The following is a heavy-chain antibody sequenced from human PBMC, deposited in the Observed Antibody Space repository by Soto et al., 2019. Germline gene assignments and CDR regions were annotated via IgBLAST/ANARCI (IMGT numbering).Heavy chain of an antibody. D-gene: IGHD6-6*01. CDR1: GYTFTTYG. CDR2: ISAYNGET. Sequence: ASVKVSCKASGYTFTTYGISWVRQALGRGLEWMGWISAYNGETNYAQKFQGRVTMTTDTSTSTAYMDLRSLRSDDTAVYYCARDVEAARLGWFDPWGQGTLVTVSS. V-gene: IGHV1-18*01. J-gene: IGHJ5*02. CDR3: ARDVEAARLGWFDP.